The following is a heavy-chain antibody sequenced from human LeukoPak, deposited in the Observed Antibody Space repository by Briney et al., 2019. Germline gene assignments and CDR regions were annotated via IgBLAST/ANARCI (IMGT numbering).Heavy chain of an antibody. CDR2: IKSKTDGGTT. CDR1: GFTFSNAW. CDR3: TTGVSSWYLIDY. J-gene: IGHJ4*02. V-gene: IGHV3-15*01. Sequence: GGSLRLSCAASGFTFSNAWMSWVRQAPGKGLEWVGRIKSKTDGGTTDYAAPVKGRFTISRDDSKNTLYLQMNSLKTEDTAVYYCTTGVSSWYLIDYWGQGTLVTVSS. D-gene: IGHD6-13*01.